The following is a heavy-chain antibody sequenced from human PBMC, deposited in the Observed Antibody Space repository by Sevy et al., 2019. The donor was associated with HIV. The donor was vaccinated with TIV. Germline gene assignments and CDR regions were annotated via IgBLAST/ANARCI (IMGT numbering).Heavy chain of an antibody. Sequence: GSLRLSCAASGFTFSSHWMHWVRQAPGKGLVWVSRLNGDGSSASYADFVKGRFTISRDNGKNTVYLQISSLTADDTAVYYCTRGRSGTYGWFDPWGQRTLVTVSS. V-gene: IGHV3-74*01. CDR2: LNGDGSSA. CDR1: GFTFSSHW. D-gene: IGHD6-19*01. CDR3: TRGRSGTYGWFDP. J-gene: IGHJ5*02.